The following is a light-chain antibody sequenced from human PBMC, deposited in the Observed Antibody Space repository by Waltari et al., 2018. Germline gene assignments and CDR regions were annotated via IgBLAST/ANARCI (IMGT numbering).Light chain of an antibody. Sequence: QSALTQPASVSGSPGQSITISCTGTSSDVGGYNYVSWYQQHPGKAPKRMIYDASNPPSGVSNRFSGSKSGNTASLTTSGLQAEDEADYYCSSYTSSSTLVFGGGTKLTVL. CDR3: SSYTSSSTLV. CDR2: DAS. J-gene: IGLJ2*01. V-gene: IGLV2-14*03. CDR1: SSDVGGYNY.